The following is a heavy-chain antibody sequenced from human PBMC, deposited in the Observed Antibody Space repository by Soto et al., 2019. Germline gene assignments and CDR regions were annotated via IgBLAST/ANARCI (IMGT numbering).Heavy chain of an antibody. Sequence: GWSLRLSCAASGLPLTDAWMNWVRQTPGTGLEWVGLIKSKTDGGTTDYAAPVKGRFIISIDDSKNILYLQMNGLKTEDTAVYDGRIAGHGNNGYWGRG. CDR3: RIAGHGNNGY. CDR1: GLPLTDAW. D-gene: IGHD5-18*01. CDR2: IKSKTDGGTT. V-gene: IGHV3-15*01. J-gene: IGHJ2*01.